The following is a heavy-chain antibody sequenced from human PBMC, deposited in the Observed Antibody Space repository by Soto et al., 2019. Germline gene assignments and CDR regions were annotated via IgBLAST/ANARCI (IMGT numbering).Heavy chain of an antibody. Sequence: GGSLRLSCAASGFTFDDYTMHWVRQAPGKGLEWVSLITWDGGSTYYADSVKGRFTVSRDNSKNSLYLQMNSLRTEDTALYYCTKDGSVRSGIYWGYYCYGMDVWGQGTTVTVSS. CDR2: ITWDGGST. D-gene: IGHD1-26*01. V-gene: IGHV3-43*01. J-gene: IGHJ6*02. CDR3: TKDGSVRSGIYWGYYCYGMDV. CDR1: GFTFDDYT.